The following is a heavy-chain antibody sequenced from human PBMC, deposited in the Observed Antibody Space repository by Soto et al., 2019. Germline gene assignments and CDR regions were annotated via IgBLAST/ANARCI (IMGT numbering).Heavy chain of an antibody. J-gene: IGHJ6*04. V-gene: IGHV1-69*01. CDR3: ARDDATYCGGDCYRYFFYGLAV. Sequence: QVQLVQSGAEVKKPGSSVKISCKASGGTFINHAFSWVRQAPGQGLEWMGGIIPMFGTADYSQKFQGRVTITADESTTTAHMELSSLRSDDSAVYYCARDDATYCGGDCYRYFFYGLAVWGKGTTVTVSS. D-gene: IGHD2-21*02. CDR1: GGTFINHA. CDR2: IIPMFGTA.